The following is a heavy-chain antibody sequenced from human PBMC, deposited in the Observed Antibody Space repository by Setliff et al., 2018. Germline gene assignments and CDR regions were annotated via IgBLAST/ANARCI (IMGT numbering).Heavy chain of an antibody. CDR1: GFDFKTHW. V-gene: IGHV3-7*01. CDR3: VRDRWKVVVNRGDAAFDL. Sequence: GGSLRLSCAASGFDFKTHWMDWARQAPGKGLEWVAIIKEDGSQRNYVDAVRGRFTVSRDNARNLLYLQMNSLRVDDTAVYYCVRDRWKVVVNRGDAAFDLWGQGAMVTVSS. D-gene: IGHD2-15*01. CDR2: IKEDGSQR. J-gene: IGHJ3*01.